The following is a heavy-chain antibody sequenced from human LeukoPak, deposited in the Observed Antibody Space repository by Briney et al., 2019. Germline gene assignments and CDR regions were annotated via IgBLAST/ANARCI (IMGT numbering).Heavy chain of an antibody. Sequence: PGGSLRLSCAASGFTFSSYSMNWVRQAPGKGLEWVSSISSSSSYIYYADSVKGRFTISRDNAKNSLYLQMNSLRAEDTAVYYCARGLDNSSNHFDYWGQGTLVTVSS. V-gene: IGHV3-21*01. J-gene: IGHJ4*02. CDR2: ISSSSSYI. CDR3: ARGLDNSSNHFDY. CDR1: GFTFSSYS. D-gene: IGHD6-13*01.